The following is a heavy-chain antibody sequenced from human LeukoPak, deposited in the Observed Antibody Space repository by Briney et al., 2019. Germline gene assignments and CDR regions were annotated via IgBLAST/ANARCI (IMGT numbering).Heavy chain of an antibody. V-gene: IGHV3-74*01. D-gene: IGHD4-17*01. J-gene: IGHJ3*02. CDR2: INSDGSST. Sequence: GGSLRLSCAASGFTFSSYWMHWVRQAPGKGLVWVSRINSDGSSTSYADSVKGRFTISRDNAKNTLYLQMNSLRAEDTAVYYCASDDYGDYVGAFDIWGQGTMVTVSS. CDR3: ASDDYGDYVGAFDI. CDR1: GFTFSSYW.